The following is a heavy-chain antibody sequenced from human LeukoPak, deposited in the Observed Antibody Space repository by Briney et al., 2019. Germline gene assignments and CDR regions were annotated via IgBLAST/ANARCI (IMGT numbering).Heavy chain of an antibody. CDR1: GGTLSRYA. J-gene: IGHJ4*02. CDR2: IIPIFGTA. CDR3: ARVMGSGSYYLFDY. D-gene: IGHD1-26*01. V-gene: IGHV1-69*05. Sequence: SVKLSSKASGGTLSRYAISTVREAPGQGLEWMGGIIPIFGTANYAQKVQGRVTITTDESTSTAYMELSKLRSVDTAVYYCARVMGSGSYYLFDYWGQGTLVTVSS.